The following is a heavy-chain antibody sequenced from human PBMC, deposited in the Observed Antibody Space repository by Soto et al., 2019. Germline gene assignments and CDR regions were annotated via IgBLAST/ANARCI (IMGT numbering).Heavy chain of an antibody. V-gene: IGHV3-53*01. Sequence: HPGGSLRLSCAASGFTVSSNYMSWVRQAPGKGLEWVSVIYSGGSTYYADSVKGRFTISRDNSKNTLYLQMNSLRAEDTAVYYCARARDVAAPLDYWGQGTLVTSPQ. CDR3: ARARDVAAPLDY. CDR1: GFTVSSNY. J-gene: IGHJ4*02. CDR2: IYSGGST. D-gene: IGHD6-13*01.